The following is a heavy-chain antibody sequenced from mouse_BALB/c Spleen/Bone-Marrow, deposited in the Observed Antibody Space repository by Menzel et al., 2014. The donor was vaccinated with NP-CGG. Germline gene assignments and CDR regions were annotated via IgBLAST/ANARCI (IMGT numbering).Heavy chain of an antibody. D-gene: IGHD2-5*01. V-gene: IGHV5-9-2*01. Sequence: EVNVVESGGGLVKPGGSLKLSCAASGFTFSSYGMSWVRQTPEKRLEWVATISGGGSYTYYPDSVKGRFTISRDNAKNNLYLQMSSLRSEDTALYYCARQNSNYGYYYAMDYWGQGTSVTVSS. J-gene: IGHJ4*01. CDR3: ARQNSNYGYYYAMDY. CDR2: ISGGGSYT. CDR1: GFTFSSYG.